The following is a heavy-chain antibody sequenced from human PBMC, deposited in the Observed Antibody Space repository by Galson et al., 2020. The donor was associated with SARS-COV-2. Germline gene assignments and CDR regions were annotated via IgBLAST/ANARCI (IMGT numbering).Heavy chain of an antibody. Sequence: SETLSLTCTVSGGSISSGDYYWSWIRQPPGKGLEWIGYIYYSGSTYYNPSLKSRVTISVDTSKNQFSLKLSSVTAADTAVYYCARDPAIYYYGSGSYHMHRQNDAFDIWGQGTMVTVSS. D-gene: IGHD3-10*01. CDR3: ARDPAIYYYGSGSYHMHRQNDAFDI. V-gene: IGHV4-30-4*01. CDR2: IYYSGST. J-gene: IGHJ3*02. CDR1: GGSISSGDYY.